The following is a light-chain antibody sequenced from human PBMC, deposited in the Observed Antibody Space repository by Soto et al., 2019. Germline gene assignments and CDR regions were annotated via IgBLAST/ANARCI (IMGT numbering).Light chain of an antibody. CDR2: EVS. CDR3: SSYTSTNTLGML. Sequence: QSALTQPASVSGSPGQSITISCTGTSSDVGGYNYVSWYQQHPGKAPRLMIYEVSDRPSGVSNRFSGSKSDNTASLTISGLQAEDEADYYCSSYTSTNTLGMLFGGGTKLTVL. V-gene: IGLV2-14*01. CDR1: SSDVGGYNY. J-gene: IGLJ2*01.